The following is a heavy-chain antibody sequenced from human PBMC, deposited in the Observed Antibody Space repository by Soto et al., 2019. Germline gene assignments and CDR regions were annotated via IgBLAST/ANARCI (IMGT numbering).Heavy chain of an antibody. J-gene: IGHJ3*02. CDR3: AGERRPFYYDRRGRQDAFDI. CDR1: GGTFSSYA. V-gene: IGHV1-69*13. CDR2: IIPIFGTA. Sequence: SVKVSCKASGGTFSSYAISWVRQAPGQGLEWMGGIIPIFGTANYAQKFQGRVTITADESTSTAYMELSSLRSEDTAVYYCAGERRPFYYDRRGRQDAFDIWGQETMVT. D-gene: IGHD3-22*01.